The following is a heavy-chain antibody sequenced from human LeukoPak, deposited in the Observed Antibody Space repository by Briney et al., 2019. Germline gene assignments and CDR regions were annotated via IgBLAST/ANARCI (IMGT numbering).Heavy chain of an antibody. V-gene: IGHV1-2*06. CDR2: INPNSGGT. J-gene: IGHJ4*02. D-gene: IGHD6-19*01. CDR3: ARALIPGCSSGWYNY. Sequence: ASVKVSCKASGYTFTGYYMHWVRQAPGQGLEWMGRINPNSGGTNYAQKFQGRVTMTRDTSISTAYMELSRLRSDDTAVYYCARALIPGCSSGWYNYWGQGTLVTVSS. CDR1: GYTFTGYY.